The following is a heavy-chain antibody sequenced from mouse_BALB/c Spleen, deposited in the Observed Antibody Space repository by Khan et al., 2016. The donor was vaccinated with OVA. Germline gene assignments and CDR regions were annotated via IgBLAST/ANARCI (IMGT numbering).Heavy chain of an antibody. D-gene: IGHD1-2*01. Sequence: VELVESGGGLVQPGGSRKLSCEASGFTFSDYGMAWVRQAPGKGPEWVAFISDLAYTIYYADTVTGRFTISSENAKNTLYLEMSSLRSEDTAIYYCARGGGTAPFAYWGLGTLVTVSA. CDR2: ISDLAYTI. CDR1: GFTFSDYG. V-gene: IGHV5-15*02. J-gene: IGHJ3*01. CDR3: ARGGGTAPFAY.